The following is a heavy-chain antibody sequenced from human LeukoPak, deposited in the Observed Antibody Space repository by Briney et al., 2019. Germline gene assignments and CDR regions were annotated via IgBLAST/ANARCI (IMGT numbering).Heavy chain of an antibody. D-gene: IGHD6-13*01. Sequence: PGGALRLSCAASGLTFSSYAMSWVRQAPGKGLEWVAAISGSCGSTYYADSVKGRFTISRDNSKNTLYLQINSLRAEDPAVYYCAKSLDSSIAAAGYFDYWGQGTLVTVSS. J-gene: IGHJ4*02. CDR3: AKSLDSSIAAAGYFDY. V-gene: IGHV3-23*01. CDR2: ISGSCGST. CDR1: GLTFSSYA.